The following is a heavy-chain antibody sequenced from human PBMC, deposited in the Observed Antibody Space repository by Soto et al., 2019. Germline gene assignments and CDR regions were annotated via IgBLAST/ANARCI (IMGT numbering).Heavy chain of an antibody. CDR2: TYYSGSA. CDR3: ARHGDFWSGSQGYNWFDP. V-gene: IGHV4-39*01. CDR1: GGSIISSTYY. J-gene: IGHJ5*02. Sequence: QLQLQESGPGLGKPSETLSLTCTVSGGSIISSTYYWGWIRQPPGKGLEWIGSTYYSGSANYNPSLKSRVTISVDTSKHQFSLELSSVTAADTAVYYCARHGDFWSGSQGYNWFDPWGQGTLVTVSS. D-gene: IGHD3-3*01.